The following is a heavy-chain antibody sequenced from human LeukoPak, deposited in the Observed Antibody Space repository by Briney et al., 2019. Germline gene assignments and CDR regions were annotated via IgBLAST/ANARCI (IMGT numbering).Heavy chain of an antibody. Sequence: GGSLRLSCAASGFTFSTFGMHWVRQAPGKGLEWVAFIWYDGSNKYYADSVKGRFTISRDNSKNTLYLQMNSLRAEDTAVYYCARDLGQQPFDYWGQGTLVTVSS. CDR3: ARDLGQQPFDY. V-gene: IGHV3-30*02. CDR2: IWYDGSNK. J-gene: IGHJ4*02. CDR1: GFTFSTFG. D-gene: IGHD6-13*01.